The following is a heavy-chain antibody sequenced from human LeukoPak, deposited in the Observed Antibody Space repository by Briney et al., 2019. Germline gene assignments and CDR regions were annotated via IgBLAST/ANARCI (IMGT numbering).Heavy chain of an antibody. D-gene: IGHD4-17*01. CDR2: IRASDETT. J-gene: IGHJ6*02. Sequence: TGGSLRLSCEVFGFTFSTSAMSWVRQAPGKGLEWVSGIRASDETTYYVDSVKGRFIVSRDNSKNTLYLQMNSLRAEDTAEYYCVKDLELSRYGDQIYAMDVWGQGTTVTVSS. CDR1: GFTFSTSA. CDR3: VKDLELSRYGDQIYAMDV. V-gene: IGHV3-23*01.